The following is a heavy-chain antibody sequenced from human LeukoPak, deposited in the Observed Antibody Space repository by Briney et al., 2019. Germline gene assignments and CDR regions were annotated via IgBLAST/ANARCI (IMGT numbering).Heavy chain of an antibody. V-gene: IGHV3-23*01. CDR3: AKYSGYNLGWGFDY. D-gene: IGHD5-24*01. CDR1: GFTFSSYA. J-gene: IGHJ4*02. Sequence: GGSLRLSCSASGFTFSSYAMGWVRQAPGKWLEWVSTISGTGYTYYADSVKGRFTISRDNSKNTLYLQMNSLRAEDTAVYYCAKYSGYNLGWGFDYWGQGTLVTVSS. CDR2: ISGTGYT.